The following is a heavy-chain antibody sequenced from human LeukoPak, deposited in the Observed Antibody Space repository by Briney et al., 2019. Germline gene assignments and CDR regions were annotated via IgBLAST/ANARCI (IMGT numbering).Heavy chain of an antibody. D-gene: IGHD3-10*01. CDR3: ARVHSLVRGDGSFDI. CDR1: GGSISSSNW. CDR2: IYYSGST. V-gene: IGHV4-4*02. J-gene: IGHJ3*02. Sequence: PSETLSLTCAVSGGSISSSNWWSWVRQPPGKGLEWIGYIYYSGSTNYNPSLKSRVTISVDTSKNQFFLKVTSVTAADTAMYYCARVHSLVRGDGSFDIWGQGTMVTVSS.